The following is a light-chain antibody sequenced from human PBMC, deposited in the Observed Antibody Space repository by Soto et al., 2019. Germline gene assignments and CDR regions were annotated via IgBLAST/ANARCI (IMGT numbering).Light chain of an antibody. Sequence: EALLTQLPATLSLSPGESATLSCRASQSVSYHLAWYQQKRGQAPRLLIYDASKRATGVPARFSASGSGTDFTLTIRSLEPEDFAVYYCQQRSNWPALTFGGGTKVEI. V-gene: IGKV3-11*01. CDR2: DAS. CDR3: QQRSNWPALT. J-gene: IGKJ4*01. CDR1: QSVSYH.